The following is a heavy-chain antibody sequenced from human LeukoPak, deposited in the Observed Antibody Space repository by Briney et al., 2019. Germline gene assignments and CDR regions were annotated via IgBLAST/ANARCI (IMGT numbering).Heavy chain of an antibody. CDR2: IWYDGSQR. CDR1: GFIFSTYG. CDR3: AREGRYSSTWYRGWYFDY. J-gene: IGHJ4*02. D-gene: IGHD6-13*01. Sequence: GGSLRLSCVASGFIFSTYGLHWVRQSPGRGLEWVAVIWYDGSQRYYADSVKGRFTISRDNSKKTLYLQVNSLRAEDTAMYFCAREGRYSSTWYRGWYFDYWGQGTLVTVSS. V-gene: IGHV3-33*01.